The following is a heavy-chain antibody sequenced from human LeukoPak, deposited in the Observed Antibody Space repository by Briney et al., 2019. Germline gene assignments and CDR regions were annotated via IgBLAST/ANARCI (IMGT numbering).Heavy chain of an antibody. CDR1: GGSISSSNYY. J-gene: IGHJ3*02. V-gene: IGHV4-39*07. D-gene: IGHD3-10*01. CDR3: ARSDGYGLVGI. CDR2: IYYSGST. Sequence: WETLSLTCTVSGGSISSSNYYWGWIRQPPGKGLEWIGSIYYSGSTYYSPSLKSRVTISVDTSKNQFSLKLSSVTAADTAVYYCARSDGYGLVGIWGQGTMVTVSS.